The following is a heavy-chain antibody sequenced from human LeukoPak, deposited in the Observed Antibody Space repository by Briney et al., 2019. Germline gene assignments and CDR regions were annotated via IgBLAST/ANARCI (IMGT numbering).Heavy chain of an antibody. Sequence: SSETLSLTCTVSGGSISSYYWSWIRQPPGKGLEWLGYIYYSGSTNYNPSLKSRVTISVDTSKNQFSLKLSSVTAADTAVYYCARTLYYYDSSGYHWFDPWGQGTLVTVSS. J-gene: IGHJ5*02. CDR3: ARTLYYYDSSGYHWFDP. CDR2: IYYSGST. V-gene: IGHV4-59*01. D-gene: IGHD3-22*01. CDR1: GGSISSYY.